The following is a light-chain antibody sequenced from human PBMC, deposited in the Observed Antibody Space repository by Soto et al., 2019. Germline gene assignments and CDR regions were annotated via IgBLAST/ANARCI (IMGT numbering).Light chain of an antibody. CDR3: QQYGSSPRT. CDR1: RSVSSNF. V-gene: IGKV3-20*01. Sequence: EIVMTQSPGTLSMSTGERATLSCRASRSVSSNFLAWYQQKPGLAPRLLIYDASTRATGIPDRFSGSGSGTDFTLTISRLEPEDSAVYYCQQYGSSPRTFGQGTKVEIK. J-gene: IGKJ1*01. CDR2: DAS.